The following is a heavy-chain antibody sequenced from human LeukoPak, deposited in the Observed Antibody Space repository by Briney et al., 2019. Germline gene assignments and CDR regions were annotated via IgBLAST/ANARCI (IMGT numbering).Heavy chain of an antibody. D-gene: IGHD1-26*01. V-gene: IGHV4-38-2*02. J-gene: IGHJ5*02. CDR2: INHSGST. CDR1: GYSISSGYY. CDR3: ARQGGATLQDNWFDP. Sequence: SETLSLTCTVSGYSISSGYYWGWIRQPPGKGLEWIGSINHSGSTYYNPSLKSRVTISVDTSKNQFSLKLSSVTAADTAVYYCARQGGATLQDNWFDPWGQGTLVAVSS.